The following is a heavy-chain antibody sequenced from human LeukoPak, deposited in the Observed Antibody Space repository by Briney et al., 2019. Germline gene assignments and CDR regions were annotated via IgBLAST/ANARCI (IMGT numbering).Heavy chain of an antibody. J-gene: IGHJ4*02. Sequence: PSETLSLTCTVSGGSISSYYWSWIRQPPGKGLEWIGEINHSGSTNYNPSLKSRVTISVDTSKNQFSLKLSSVTAADTAVYYCARGGGYCSSTSCMGYSSGWYVYWGQGALVTVSS. CDR3: ARGGGYCSSTSCMGYSSGWYVY. CDR2: INHSGST. V-gene: IGHV4-34*01. D-gene: IGHD2-2*01. CDR1: GGSISSYY.